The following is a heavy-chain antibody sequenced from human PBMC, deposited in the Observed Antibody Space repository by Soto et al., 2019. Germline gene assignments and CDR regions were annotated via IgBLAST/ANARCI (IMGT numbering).Heavy chain of an antibody. V-gene: IGHV3-23*01. J-gene: IGHJ4*02. D-gene: IGHD2-15*01. CDR3: AKRGPGGIVVVVSATTGDFDY. CDR1: GFTFSSYA. Sequence: GGSLRLSCAAAGFTFSSYAMNWVRQAPGGGLEWISSTSGSGGRTYYADSVKGRFTISRDNSQNTLYLQMDSLKVEDTAVYYCAKRGPGGIVVVVSATTGDFDYWGQGTLVTVSS. CDR2: TSGSGGRT.